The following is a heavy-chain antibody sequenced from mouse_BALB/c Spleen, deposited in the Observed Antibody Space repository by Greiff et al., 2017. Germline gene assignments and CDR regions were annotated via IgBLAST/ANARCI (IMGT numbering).Heavy chain of an antibody. J-gene: IGHJ3*01. CDR1: GYSITSDYA. CDR2: ISYSGST. V-gene: IGHV3-2*02. CDR3: ARSEKYGNYFAY. Sequence: EVKLMESGPGLVKPSQSLSLTCTVTGYSITSDYAWNWIRQFPGNKLEWMGYISYSGSTSYNPSLKSRISITRDTSKNQFFLQLNSVTTEDTATYYCARSEKYGNYFAYWGQGTLVTVSA. D-gene: IGHD2-10*02.